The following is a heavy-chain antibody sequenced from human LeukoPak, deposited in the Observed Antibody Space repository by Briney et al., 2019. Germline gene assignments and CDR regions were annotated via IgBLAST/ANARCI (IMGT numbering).Heavy chain of an antibody. D-gene: IGHD6-13*01. CDR3: ARLEQQLALFDY. CDR1: GGSVSSGSYY. V-gene: IGHV4-61*01. CDR2: IYYSGST. Sequence: SETLSLTCTVSGGSVSSGSYYWSWIRQPPGKGLEWIGYIYYSGSTNYNPPLKSRVTISVDTSKNQFSLKLSSVTAADTAVYYCARLEQQLALFDYWGQGTLVTVSS. J-gene: IGHJ4*02.